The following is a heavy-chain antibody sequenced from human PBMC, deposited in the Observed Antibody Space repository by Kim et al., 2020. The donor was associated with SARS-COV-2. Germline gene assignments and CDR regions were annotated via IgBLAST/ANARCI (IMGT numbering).Heavy chain of an antibody. CDR1: GYTLDTYA. D-gene: IGHD3-10*01. CDR2: INGGNGNT. V-gene: IGHV1-3*01. CDR3: AREGSGSYNWLDP. J-gene: IGHJ5*02. Sequence: ASVKVSCKASGYTLDTYALYWLRQAPGQRFEWMGWINGGNGNTRYSQNFQGRVTITRDTSATTAYMELSSLTYKDTAVYYCAREGSGSYNWLDPWGQGTLVTVSS.